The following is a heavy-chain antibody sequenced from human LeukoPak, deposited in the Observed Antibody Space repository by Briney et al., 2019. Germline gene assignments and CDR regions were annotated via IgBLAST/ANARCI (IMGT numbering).Heavy chain of an antibody. CDR2: INPNSGGT. J-gene: IGHJ4*02. Sequence: GASVKVSCKASGYTFTGYYMHWVRQAPGQGLEWMGWINPNSGGTNYAQKFQGRVTMTRDTSISTAHMELSRLRSDDTAVYYCTRVLGNYYDSSGYYCFDYWGQGTLVTVSS. V-gene: IGHV1-2*02. CDR3: TRVLGNYYDSSGYYCFDY. CDR1: GYTFTGYY. D-gene: IGHD3-22*01.